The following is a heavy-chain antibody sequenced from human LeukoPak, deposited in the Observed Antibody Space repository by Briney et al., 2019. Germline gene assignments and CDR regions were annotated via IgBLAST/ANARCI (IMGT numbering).Heavy chain of an antibody. CDR2: ISYDGSNK. CDR3: ARDLEWELLEGLWLDY. V-gene: IGHV3-30-3*01. D-gene: IGHD1-26*01. J-gene: IGHJ4*02. Sequence: PGRSLRLSCAASGFTFSSYAMHWVRQAPGKGLEWVAVISYDGSNKYYADSVKGRFTISRDNSKNTLYLQMNSLRAEDTAVYYCARDLEWELLEGLWLDYWGQGTLVTVSS. CDR1: GFTFSSYA.